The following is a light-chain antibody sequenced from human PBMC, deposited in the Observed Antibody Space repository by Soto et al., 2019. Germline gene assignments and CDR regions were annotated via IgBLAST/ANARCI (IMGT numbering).Light chain of an antibody. CDR1: QSISRY. V-gene: IGKV1-39*01. CDR3: QQNYRATPWT. J-gene: IGKJ1*01. CDR2: AAS. Sequence: DIPMTQSPSSLSASVGDRITITCRASQSISRYLNWYQHKPGKAPKFLINAASSLERGVPSRFSGGGSGTDFTLNISSLQPDDFATYYCQQNYRATPWTFGQGTKVEVK.